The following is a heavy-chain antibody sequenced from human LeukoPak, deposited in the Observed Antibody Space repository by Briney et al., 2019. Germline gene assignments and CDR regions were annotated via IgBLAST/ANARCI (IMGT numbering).Heavy chain of an antibody. D-gene: IGHD5-12*01. CDR3: ASGRYSGYDYYFDY. J-gene: IGHJ4*02. V-gene: IGHV1-69*13. CDR1: GGTFSSYA. Sequence: ASVKVSCKAPGGTFSSYAISWVRQAPGQGLEWMGGIIPIFGTANYAQKFQGRVTITADESTSTAYMELSSLRSEDTAVYYCASGRYSGYDYYFDYWGQGTLVTVSS. CDR2: IIPIFGTA.